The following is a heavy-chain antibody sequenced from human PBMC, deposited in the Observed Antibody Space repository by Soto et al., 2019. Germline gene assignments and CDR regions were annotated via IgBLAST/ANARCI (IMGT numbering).Heavy chain of an antibody. Sequence: QITLKESGPTLVKPTQTLTLTCTFSGFSLSTGGMGVGWIRQPPGKALEWLALIYWDGDRRYRPSLMSRLTNPKDTPKNQVVPTKNNMDPVDTATYYCVHSRFGGDCLQSYSSHYYYGMDIWGQGTTVTVSS. CDR3: VHSRFGGDCLQSYSSHYYYGMDI. D-gene: IGHD2-21*02. CDR1: GFSLSTGGMG. CDR2: IYWDGDR. V-gene: IGHV2-5*02. J-gene: IGHJ6*02.